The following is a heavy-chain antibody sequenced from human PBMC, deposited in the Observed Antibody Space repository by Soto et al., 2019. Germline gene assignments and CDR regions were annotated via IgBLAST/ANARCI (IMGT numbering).Heavy chain of an antibody. CDR2: IWYDGSNK. Sequence: GGSMGLSCASCGGTFSSYGMHLVRQAPGKGLERVAVIWYDGSNKYYADSVKGRFTISRDNSKNTLYLQMNSLRAEDTAVYYCAREAGLYDSGYYGMDVWGQGNTVTVSS. CDR1: GGTFSSYG. D-gene: IGHD3-10*01. J-gene: IGHJ6*02. CDR3: AREAGLYDSGYYGMDV. V-gene: IGHV3-33*01.